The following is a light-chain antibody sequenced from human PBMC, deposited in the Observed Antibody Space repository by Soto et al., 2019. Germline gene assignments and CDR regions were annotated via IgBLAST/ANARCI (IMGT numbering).Light chain of an antibody. Sequence: EIVLTQSPATLSLSPGERATLSCRASQSVSSYLAWYQQKPGQAPRLLIYDASSRATGIPARFTGSGSGTDFTITITSLEPEDFAVYYCQQRTTWPLTFGGGTKVEIK. J-gene: IGKJ4*01. CDR3: QQRTTWPLT. CDR2: DAS. V-gene: IGKV3-11*01. CDR1: QSVSSY.